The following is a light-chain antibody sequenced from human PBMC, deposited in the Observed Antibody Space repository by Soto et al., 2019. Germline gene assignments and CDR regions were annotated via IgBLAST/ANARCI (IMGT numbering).Light chain of an antibody. J-gene: IGLJ2*01. CDR3: QTWDTGISVV. CDR1: SGHSNYA. V-gene: IGLV4-69*01. Sequence: QPVLTQSPSASASLGASVKLTCTLSSGHSNYAIAWLQQQPEKGPRYLMKLNNDGSHSKGDGIHDRFSGSSSGAERYLTISSLQSEDESDYYCQTWDTGISVVFGGGTKVTVL. CDR2: LNNDGSH.